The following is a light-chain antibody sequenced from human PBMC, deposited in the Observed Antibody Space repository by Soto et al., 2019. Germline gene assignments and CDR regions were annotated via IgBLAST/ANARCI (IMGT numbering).Light chain of an antibody. Sequence: EIVLTQSPGTLSMSPGERATLSCRASQSVDSTSLAWYQQRPGQAPRLLIYGASSRATGIPDRFSGSGSGTDFTLTISRLEPEDFAVYYCQVYTNSFGGGTKV. J-gene: IGKJ4*02. CDR3: QVYTNS. CDR2: GAS. CDR1: QSVDSTS. V-gene: IGKV3-20*01.